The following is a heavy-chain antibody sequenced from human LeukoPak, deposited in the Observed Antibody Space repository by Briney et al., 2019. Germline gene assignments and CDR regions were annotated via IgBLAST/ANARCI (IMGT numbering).Heavy chain of an antibody. Sequence: GGSLRLSCAASGFTVSSNYMSWVRQAPGKGLEWVSVIYSGGSTYYADSVEGRFTISRDNSKNTLYLQMNSLRAEDTAVYYCASPGYCSGGSCRLKDYYYYGMDVWGQGTTVTVSS. D-gene: IGHD2-15*01. V-gene: IGHV3-53*01. CDR1: GFTVSSNY. CDR3: ASPGYCSGGSCRLKDYYYYGMDV. J-gene: IGHJ6*02. CDR2: IYSGGST.